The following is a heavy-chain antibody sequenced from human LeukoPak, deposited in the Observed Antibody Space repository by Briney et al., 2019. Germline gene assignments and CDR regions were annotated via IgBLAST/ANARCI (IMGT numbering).Heavy chain of an antibody. CDR2: ISSNGGST. CDR3: AKGGSPAYNFDY. D-gene: IGHD4-11*01. V-gene: IGHV3-64*01. J-gene: IGHJ4*02. CDR1: GFTFSTYA. Sequence: GGSLRLSCATSGFTFSTYAMHWVRQAPGRGLEYVSAISSNGGSTYYANSVKGRFTISRDNSKNTTYLQMNSLRAEDTAVYYCAKGGSPAYNFDYWGQGTLVTVSS.